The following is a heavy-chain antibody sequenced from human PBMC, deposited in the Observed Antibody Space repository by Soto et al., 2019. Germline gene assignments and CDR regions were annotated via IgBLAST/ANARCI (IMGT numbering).Heavy chain of an antibody. D-gene: IGHD6-25*01. CDR1: GDTFSSYA. CDR2: IIPKFNTI. Sequence: SVKVSCKASGDTFSSYAISWVRQAPGQGLEWMGGIIPKFNTIDHGQKFQGRVTIAADKSTSTAYMELRDLRSDDTAVYYCVSLQTSGWPGVHWGQGTLVTVSS. CDR3: VSLQTSGWPGVH. V-gene: IGHV1-69*06. J-gene: IGHJ4*02.